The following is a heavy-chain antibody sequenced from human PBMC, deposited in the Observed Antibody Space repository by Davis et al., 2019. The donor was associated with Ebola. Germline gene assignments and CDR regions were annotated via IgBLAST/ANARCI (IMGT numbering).Heavy chain of an antibody. J-gene: IGHJ3*02. CDR1: GYTFTSYD. Sequence: AASVKVSCKASGYTFTSYDINWVRQATGQGLEWMGWMNPNSGNTGYAQKFQGRVTMTRNTSISTAYMELSSLRSEDTAVYYCAKAQECSSTTCYAFDIWGQGTVVTVSS. D-gene: IGHD2-2*01. CDR3: AKAQECSSTTCYAFDI. CDR2: MNPNSGNT. V-gene: IGHV1-8*01.